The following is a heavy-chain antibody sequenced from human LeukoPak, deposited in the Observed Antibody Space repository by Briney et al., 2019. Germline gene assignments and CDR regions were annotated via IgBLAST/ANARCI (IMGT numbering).Heavy chain of an antibody. J-gene: IGHJ6*03. CDR1: GGTFSSYT. V-gene: IGHV1-69*02. D-gene: IGHD3-3*01. CDR2: IIPILGIA. Sequence: SVKVSCKASGGTFSSYTISWVRQAPGQGLEWMGRIIPILGIANYAQKFQGRVTITADKSTSTAYMELSSLRSEDTAVYYCARTIPNYYHLLDGLGKGTTVTVSS. CDR3: ARTIPNYYHLLDG.